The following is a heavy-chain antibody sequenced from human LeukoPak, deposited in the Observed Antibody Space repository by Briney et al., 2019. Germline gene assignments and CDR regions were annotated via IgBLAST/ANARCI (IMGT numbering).Heavy chain of an antibody. CDR2: IYSGGST. J-gene: IGHJ6*03. V-gene: IGHV3-66*02. CDR3: ARSPPLVVPAAYYYMDV. Sequence: GGSLRLSCAAPGFTVSSNYMNWVRQAPGEGLEWVSVIYSGGSTYYADSVKGRFTISRDNSKNTLYLQTNSLRAEDTAVYYCARSPPLVVPAAYYYMDVWGKGTTVTVSS. CDR1: GFTVSSNY. D-gene: IGHD2-2*01.